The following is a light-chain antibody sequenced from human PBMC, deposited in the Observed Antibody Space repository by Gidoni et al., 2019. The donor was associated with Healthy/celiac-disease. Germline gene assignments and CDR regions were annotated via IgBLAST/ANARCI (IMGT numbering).Light chain of an antibody. CDR1: QSVSSN. J-gene: IGKJ1*01. CDR3: QQYNNWPWT. V-gene: IGKV3-15*01. Sequence: EIVMTQSPATLSVSPGERATLSCRASQSVSSNLAWYQQKPGQAPRLLSYGASTRATGIPARFSSSGSGAEFTLTISSLQSEDVAVYYCQQYNNWPWTFGQGTKVEIK. CDR2: GAS.